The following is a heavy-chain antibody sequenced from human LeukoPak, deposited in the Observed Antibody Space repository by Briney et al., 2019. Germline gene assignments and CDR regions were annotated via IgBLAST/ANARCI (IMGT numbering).Heavy chain of an antibody. CDR3: ASSSGSYGLPYDY. J-gene: IGHJ4*02. D-gene: IGHD1-26*01. V-gene: IGHV1-46*01. Sequence: ASVKVFCKASGYTFTSYYMHWVRQAPGQGLEWMGIINPSGGSTSYAQKFQGRVTMTRDTSTSTVYMELSSLRSEDTAVYYCASSSGSYGLPYDYWGQGTLVTVSS. CDR2: INPSGGST. CDR1: GYTFTSYY.